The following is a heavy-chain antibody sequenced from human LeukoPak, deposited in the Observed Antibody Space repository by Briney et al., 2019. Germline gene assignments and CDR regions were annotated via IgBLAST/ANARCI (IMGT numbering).Heavy chain of an antibody. V-gene: IGHV5-51*01. CDR3: ASLGYCSGGSCYADY. Sequence: GESLKISCKGSGYSFTSYWIGWVRQMPGKGLEGMGIIYPGDSDTRYSPSFQGQVTISSDKSVSTAYLQWSSLKASDTAMYYCASLGYCSGGSCYADYWGQGTLVTVSS. CDR1: GYSFTSYW. CDR2: IYPGDSDT. J-gene: IGHJ4*02. D-gene: IGHD2-15*01.